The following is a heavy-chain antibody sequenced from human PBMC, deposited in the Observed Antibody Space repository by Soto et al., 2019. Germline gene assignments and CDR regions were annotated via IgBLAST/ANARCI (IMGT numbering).Heavy chain of an antibody. J-gene: IGHJ4*02. D-gene: IGHD2-2*02. V-gene: IGHV3-21*01. CDR1: GFSFSTNS. CDR3: ARGLVYCSSSSCYNDY. CDR2: ITSSSIYI. Sequence: GGSLRLSCAASGFSFSTNSMNWVRQAPGKGLEWVSSITSSSIYIYYADSVKGRFTISRDNAKNSLYLDMSGLRAEDTAVYYCARGLVYCSSSSCYNDYWGQGTLVTVSS.